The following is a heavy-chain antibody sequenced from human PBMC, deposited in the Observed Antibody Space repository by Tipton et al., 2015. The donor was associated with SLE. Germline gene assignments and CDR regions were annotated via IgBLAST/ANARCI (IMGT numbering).Heavy chain of an antibody. CDR3: ARVEGAYDQFYLDY. CDR2: ISDTGNT. J-gene: IGHJ4*02. Sequence: TLSFTCIVSGGSIRRYYWSWIRQPPGKGLEWIGYISDTGNTKYNPSLSSRVTISVDTSNNQFSLNLTSVTAADTAVYYCARVEGAYDQFYLDYWGQGTLVAVSS. CDR1: GGSIRRYY. V-gene: IGHV4-59*01. D-gene: IGHD3-22*01.